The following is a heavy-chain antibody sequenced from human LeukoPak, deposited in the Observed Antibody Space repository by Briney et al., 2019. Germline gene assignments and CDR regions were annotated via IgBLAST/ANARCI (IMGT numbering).Heavy chain of an antibody. CDR3: ARVGSSGSHPFDF. J-gene: IGHJ4*02. CDR1: GFIFSSYS. Sequence: GGSLRLSCAVSGFIFSSYSMNWVRQAPGKGLEWVSYISSSSSSIDYADSVRGRVTISRDNARNSLYLHMNSLRDEDTAVYYCARVGSSGSHPFDFWGQGTLVRVSS. D-gene: IGHD3-10*01. V-gene: IGHV3-48*02. CDR2: ISSSSSSI.